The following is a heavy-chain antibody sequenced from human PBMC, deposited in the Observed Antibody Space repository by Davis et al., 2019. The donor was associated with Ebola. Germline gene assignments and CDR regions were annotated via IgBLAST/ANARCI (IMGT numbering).Heavy chain of an antibody. CDR3: ATLRYFDWLFPNGPDY. J-gene: IGHJ4*02. V-gene: IGHV3-7*03. CDR2: IKQDGSEK. D-gene: IGHD3-9*01. CDR1: GFTFSSYW. Sequence: PGGSLRLSCAASGFTFSSYWMSWVRQAPGKGLEWVANIKQDGSEKYYADSVKGRFTISRDNSKNTLYLQMDSLRAEDTAVYYCATLRYFDWLFPNGPDYWGQGTLVTDSS.